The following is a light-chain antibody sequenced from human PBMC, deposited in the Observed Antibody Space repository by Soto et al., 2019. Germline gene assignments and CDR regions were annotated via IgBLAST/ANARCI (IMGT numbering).Light chain of an antibody. CDR2: EVS. V-gene: IGKV2D-29*01. CDR1: HSLRHIDGRTY. CDR3: MQTIQLPLT. J-gene: IGKJ4*01. Sequence: IVLTQTPLSLSVTPGQPASISSNSSHSLRHIDGRTYVYWYVQRPGQPPQLLIYEVSNRFSGVPDRFGGYGAGTDFTLEISRVEAEDVGIYYCMQTIQLPLTFGGGTKVDI.